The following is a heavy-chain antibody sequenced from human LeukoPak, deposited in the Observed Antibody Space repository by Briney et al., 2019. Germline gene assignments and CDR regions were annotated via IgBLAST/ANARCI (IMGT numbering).Heavy chain of an antibody. D-gene: IGHD2-15*01. CDR3: ARRGTRYYWYFDL. Sequence: PSETLSLTCAVSGGSISSGGYSWSWIRQPPGKGLEWIGYIYHSGSTYYNPSLKSRVTISVDRSKNQFSLKLSSVTAADTAVYYCARRGTRYYWYFDLWGRGTLVTVSS. J-gene: IGHJ2*01. CDR1: GGSISSGGYS. V-gene: IGHV4-30-2*01. CDR2: IYHSGST.